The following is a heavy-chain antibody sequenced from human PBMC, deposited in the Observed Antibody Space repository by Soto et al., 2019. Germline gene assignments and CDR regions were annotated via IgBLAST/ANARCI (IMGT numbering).Heavy chain of an antibody. V-gene: IGHV3-74*01. CDR3: AKDSVAVAGNNWDY. CDR1: GFTFSSYW. CDR2: INSDGSST. J-gene: IGHJ4*02. D-gene: IGHD6-19*01. Sequence: EVQLVESGGGLVQPGGSLRLSCAASGFTFSSYWMHWVRQAPGKGLVWVSRINSDGSSTSYADSVKGRFTISRDNAKNSLYLQMNSLRAEDTALYYCAKDSVAVAGNNWDYWGQGTLVTVSS.